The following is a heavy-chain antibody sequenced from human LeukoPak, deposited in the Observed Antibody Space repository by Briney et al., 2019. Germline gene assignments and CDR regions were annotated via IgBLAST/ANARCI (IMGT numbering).Heavy chain of an antibody. V-gene: IGHV4-59*01. CDR1: GGSISSYY. D-gene: IGHD3-9*01. CDR3: ARDTRNYNILTGYSNYGMDV. Sequence: TSETLSLTCTVSGGSISSYYWSWIRQPPGKGLEWIGYIYYSGSTNYNPSLKSRVTISVDTSKNQFSLKLSSVTAADTAVYYCARDTRNYNILTGYSNYGMDVWGQGTTVTVSS. J-gene: IGHJ6*02. CDR2: IYYSGST.